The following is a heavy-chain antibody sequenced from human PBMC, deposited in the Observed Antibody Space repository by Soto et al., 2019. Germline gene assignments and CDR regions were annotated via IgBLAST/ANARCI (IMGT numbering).Heavy chain of an antibody. J-gene: IGHJ4*02. CDR2: INHSGST. Sequence: SETLSLTCAVYGGSFSGYYWSWIRQPPGKGLEWIGEINHSGSTNYNPSLKSRVTISVDTSKNQFSLKLSSVTAADTAVYYCARDFITMVRAQDPQYYFDYWGQRTLVTVSS. CDR3: ARDFITMVRAQDPQYYFDY. D-gene: IGHD3-10*01. CDR1: GGSFSGYY. V-gene: IGHV4-34*01.